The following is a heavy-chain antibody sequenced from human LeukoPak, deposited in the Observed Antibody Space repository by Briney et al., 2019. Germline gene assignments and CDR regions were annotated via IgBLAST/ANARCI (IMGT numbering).Heavy chain of an antibody. J-gene: IGHJ4*02. CDR1: GGTFSSYA. Sequence: GASVKVSCKASGGTFSSYAISWVRQAPGQGLEWMGGIIPTFGTANYAQKFQGRVTITTDESTSTAYMELSSLRSEDTAVYYCARESTGTMYYFDYWGQGTLVTVSS. CDR3: ARESTGTMYYFDY. D-gene: IGHD1-7*01. V-gene: IGHV1-69*05. CDR2: IIPTFGTA.